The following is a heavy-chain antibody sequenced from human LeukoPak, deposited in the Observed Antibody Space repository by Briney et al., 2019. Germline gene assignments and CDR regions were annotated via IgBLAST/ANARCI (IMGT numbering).Heavy chain of an antibody. D-gene: IGHD5-24*01. CDR3: ARGGDGYNYAFDM. CDR1: GFAVSSNY. CDR2: LFSGGTT. V-gene: IGHV3-53*05. Sequence: GGSLRLSCAASGFAVSSNYMSWVRQAPGKGLEWVSLLFSGGTTYYADSVKGRFTISRDNSKNTLYLQMNSLRAEDTAVYYCARGGDGYNYAFDMWGQGTMVTVSS. J-gene: IGHJ3*02.